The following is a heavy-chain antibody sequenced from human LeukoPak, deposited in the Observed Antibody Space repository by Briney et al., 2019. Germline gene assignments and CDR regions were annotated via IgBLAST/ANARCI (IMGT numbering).Heavy chain of an antibody. Sequence: GGSLRLSCAASGFTFSSYGMHWVRQAPGKGLEWVALISYDGSHKYYADSVKGRFTISRDNSKNTLYLQMNSLRAEDTAVYYCARAQFRIGYCSGGSCYGPATFSLDAFDIWGQGTMVTVSS. CDR3: ARAQFRIGYCSGGSCYGPATFSLDAFDI. D-gene: IGHD2-15*01. CDR2: ISYDGSHK. J-gene: IGHJ3*02. V-gene: IGHV3-30*12. CDR1: GFTFSSYG.